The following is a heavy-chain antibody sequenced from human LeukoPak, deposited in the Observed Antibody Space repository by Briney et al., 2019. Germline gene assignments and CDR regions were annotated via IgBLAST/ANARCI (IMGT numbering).Heavy chain of an antibody. Sequence: SETLSLTCAVYGGSFSGYYWSWIRQPPGKGLEWIGEINHSGSTNYNPSLKSRVTISVDTSKNQLSLKLSSVTAADTAVYYCASSGYGSGSYTSYWGQGTLVTVSS. CDR1: GGSFSGYY. CDR3: ASSGYGSGSYTSY. V-gene: IGHV4-34*01. CDR2: INHSGST. D-gene: IGHD3-10*01. J-gene: IGHJ4*02.